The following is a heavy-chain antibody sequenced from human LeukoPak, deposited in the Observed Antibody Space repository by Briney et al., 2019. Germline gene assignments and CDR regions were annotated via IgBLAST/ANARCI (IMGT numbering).Heavy chain of an antibody. CDR2: ISGSGGST. J-gene: IGHJ6*02. D-gene: IGHD3-10*01. CDR3: AKHYGSGSSSVLYGMDV. V-gene: IGHV3-23*01. CDR1: GFTFSSYA. Sequence: GGSLRLSCAASGFTFSSYAMSWVRQAPGKGLEWVSAISGSGGSTYYADSVKGRFTISRDISKNTLYLQMNSLRAEDTAVYYCAKHYGSGSSSVLYGMDVWGQGTTVTVSS.